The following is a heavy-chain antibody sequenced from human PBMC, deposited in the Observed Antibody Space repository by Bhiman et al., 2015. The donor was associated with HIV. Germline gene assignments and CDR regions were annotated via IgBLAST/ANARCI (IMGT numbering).Heavy chain of an antibody. CDR3: ARDPTTMVPFDY. D-gene: IGHD5-24*01. V-gene: IGHV3-11*04. CDR2: ISSSGSTI. Sequence: QVHLVESGGGLVKPGGSLRLSCAASGFTFSDYYMSWIRQAPGKGLEWVSYISSSGSTIYYADSVKGRFTISRDNAKNSLFLQMKSLRAEDTAVYYCARDPTTMVPFDYWGQGTLVTVSS. J-gene: IGHJ4*02. CDR1: GFTFSDYY.